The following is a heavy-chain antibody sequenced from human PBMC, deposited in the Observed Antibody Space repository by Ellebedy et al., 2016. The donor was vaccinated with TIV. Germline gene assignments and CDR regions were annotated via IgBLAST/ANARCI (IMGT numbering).Heavy chain of an antibody. D-gene: IGHD3-3*01. CDR3: TIGVAYDFSRGQVTQGGFDF. CDR2: LWYDETTQ. J-gene: IGHJ4*02. Sequence: GGSLRLXXRASGFNLRDYGMHWVRQDPGKGLEWVAVLWYDETTQYFADSVEGRFTMSRDNSKNTVYLEMNSLRVEYTATYYCTIGVAYDFSRGQVTQGGFDFWGQGSLVTVSP. V-gene: IGHV3-33*03. CDR1: GFNLRDYG.